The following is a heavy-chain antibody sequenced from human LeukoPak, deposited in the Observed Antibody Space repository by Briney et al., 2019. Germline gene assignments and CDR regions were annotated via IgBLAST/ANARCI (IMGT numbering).Heavy chain of an antibody. CDR2: ISYDGSNK. CDR3: AKRMEAGLTGDSLSAFDI. Sequence: GGSLRLSCAASGFTFSSYGMHWVRQAPGKGLEWVAVISYDGSNKYYADFVKGRFTISRDNSKNTLYLQMNSLRAEDTAVYYCAKRMEAGLTGDSLSAFDIWGQGTMVTVS. J-gene: IGHJ3*02. CDR1: GFTFSSYG. V-gene: IGHV3-30*18. D-gene: IGHD7-27*01.